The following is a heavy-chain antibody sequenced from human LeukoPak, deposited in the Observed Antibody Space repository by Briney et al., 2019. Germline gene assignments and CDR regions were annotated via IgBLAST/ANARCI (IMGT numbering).Heavy chain of an antibody. V-gene: IGHV4-31*03. CDR2: IYYRGSG. D-gene: IGHD2-15*01. CDR1: GSISTGGYY. CDR3: ARAARYCSGGSCYFFDY. Sequence: SETLSLTCSVSGSISTGGYYWSWIRQQPGKGLEWMGYIYYRGSGHYNPSLKSRITISVDRSRDQFSLTLSSLTAADTAVYYCARAARYCSGGSCYFFDYWGRGTLVTVSS. J-gene: IGHJ4*02.